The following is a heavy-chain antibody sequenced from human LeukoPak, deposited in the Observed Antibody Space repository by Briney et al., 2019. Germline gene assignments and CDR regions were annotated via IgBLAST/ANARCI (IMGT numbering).Heavy chain of an antibody. CDR2: ISSSGSTI. V-gene: IGHV3-48*04. CDR3: GGGAAAASLGYAFDI. Sequence: GALRLSCAASGFPFSSYWMSWVRQAPGKGLEWVSYISSSGSTIYYADSVKGRFTISRDNAKNSLYLQMNSLRAEDTAVYYCGGGAAAASLGYAFDIWGQGTMVTVSS. CDR1: GFPFSSYW. J-gene: IGHJ3*02. D-gene: IGHD6-13*01.